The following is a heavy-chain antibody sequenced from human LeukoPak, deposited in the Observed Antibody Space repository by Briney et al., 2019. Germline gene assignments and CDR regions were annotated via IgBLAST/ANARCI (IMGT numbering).Heavy chain of an antibody. D-gene: IGHD3-22*01. V-gene: IGHV4-39*01. Sequence: PSETLSLTCTVSGGSISSTSYYWGWIRQPPGKGLEWIGSLHYSGTTYFNPSLKSRVTMSVDTSKNQFSLKLSSVTAADTAVNYCARGDSVMDVWGQGTTVTVSS. CDR1: GGSISSTSYY. CDR3: ARGDSVMDV. CDR2: LHYSGTT. J-gene: IGHJ6*02.